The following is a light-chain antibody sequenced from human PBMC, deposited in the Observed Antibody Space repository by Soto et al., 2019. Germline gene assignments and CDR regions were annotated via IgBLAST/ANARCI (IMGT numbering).Light chain of an antibody. CDR2: GAS. CDR1: QSVSSK. CDR3: QQYNNWPPWT. J-gene: IGKJ1*01. Sequence: VMTQSPATLSVSPGERATLSCRASQSVSSKLAWYQQKPGQAPRLLIHGASTRATGIPARFSGSGSGTEFTLTISSLQSEDFAVYYCQQYNNWPPWTFGQGTKVDIK. V-gene: IGKV3-15*01.